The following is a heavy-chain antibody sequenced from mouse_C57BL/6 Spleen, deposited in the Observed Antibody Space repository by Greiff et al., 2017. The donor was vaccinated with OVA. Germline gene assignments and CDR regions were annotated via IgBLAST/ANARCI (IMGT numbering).Heavy chain of an antibody. J-gene: IGHJ2*01. CDR1: GFTFSDYG. Sequence: DVKLQESGGGLVKPGGSLKLSCAASGFTFSDYGMHWVRQAPEKGLEWVAYISSGSSTIYYADTVKGRFTISRDNAKNTLFLQMTSLRSEDTAMYYCARDYGSIYYFDYWGQGTTLTVSS. CDR2: ISSGSSTI. CDR3: ARDYGSIYYFDY. D-gene: IGHD1-1*01. V-gene: IGHV5-17*01.